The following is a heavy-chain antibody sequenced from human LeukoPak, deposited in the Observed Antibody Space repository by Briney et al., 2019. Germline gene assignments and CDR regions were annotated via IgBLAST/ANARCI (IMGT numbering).Heavy chain of an antibody. CDR3: ARAPVTSCRGAFCYSFDI. CDR1: GFTFSNYW. V-gene: IGHV3-74*01. CDR2: INSDGINT. J-gene: IGHJ4*02. Sequence: GGSLRLSCAASGFTFSNYWMHWVRQAPGKGLVWVSRINSDGINTSYADSVKGRFTISRDNAKNTLNLQMNSLRADDAAVYYCARAPVTSCRGAFCYSFDIWGQGTLVTVSS. D-gene: IGHD2-15*01.